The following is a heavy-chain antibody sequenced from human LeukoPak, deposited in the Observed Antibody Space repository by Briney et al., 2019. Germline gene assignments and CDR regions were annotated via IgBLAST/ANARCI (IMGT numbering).Heavy chain of an antibody. CDR3: ARGYCSGGSCYSVDNWFDP. Sequence: ASVKVSCKAAGYTFTGYYMFWVRQAPGPGLEWMGRINPNSGGTNYAQKLQGRVTMTRDTSISTAYMELSRLRSDDTAVYYCARGYCSGGSCYSVDNWFDPWGQGTLVTVSS. V-gene: IGHV1-2*06. CDR2: INPNSGGT. CDR1: GYTFTGYY. J-gene: IGHJ5*02. D-gene: IGHD2-15*01.